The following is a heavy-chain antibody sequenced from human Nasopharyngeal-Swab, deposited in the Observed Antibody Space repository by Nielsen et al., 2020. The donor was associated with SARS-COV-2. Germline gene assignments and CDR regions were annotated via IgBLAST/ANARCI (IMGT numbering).Heavy chain of an antibody. Sequence: AETLSLTCTVSGDSIRNHYWSWIRQPPGKGLEWIGYIHYTGSTNYSPSLKGRVTISVDTYKHKCSLYLNSVTAADTAVYYCARVVVSSSWSSIYYFNSWGQGSLVTVSS. J-gene: IGHJ4*02. V-gene: IGHV4-59*11. CDR3: ARVVVSSSWSSIYYFNS. CDR2: IHYTGST. CDR1: GDSIRNHY. D-gene: IGHD6-13*01.